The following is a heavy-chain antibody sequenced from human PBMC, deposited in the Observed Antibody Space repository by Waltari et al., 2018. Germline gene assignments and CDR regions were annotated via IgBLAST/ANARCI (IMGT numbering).Heavy chain of an antibody. D-gene: IGHD3-10*01. CDR1: GGTFSSYA. CDR2: ISGSGGST. V-gene: IGHV3-23*04. J-gene: IGHJ6*03. Sequence: VQLVQSGAEVKKPGSSVKVSCKASGGTFSSYAISWVRQAPGKGLEWVSAISGSGGSTYYADSVKGRFTISRDNSKNTLYLQMNSLRAEDTAVYYCAKTSGGDYYYYYYMDVWGKGTTVTVSS. CDR3: AKTSGGDYYYYYYMDV.